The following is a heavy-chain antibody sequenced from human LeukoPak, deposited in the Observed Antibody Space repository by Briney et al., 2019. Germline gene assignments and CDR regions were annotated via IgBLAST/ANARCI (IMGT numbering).Heavy chain of an antibody. D-gene: IGHD6-13*01. V-gene: IGHV4-39*07. CDR1: GGYISSNSYY. J-gene: IGHJ4*02. Sequence: SETLSLTCTVSGGYISSNSYYWGWIRQPPGKGLEWIGSIYYSGSTYYNPSLKSRVTISVDTSKNQFSLKLRSVTAADTAVYYCARDVAERDFDYWGQGTLVTVSS. CDR2: IYYSGST. CDR3: ARDVAERDFDY.